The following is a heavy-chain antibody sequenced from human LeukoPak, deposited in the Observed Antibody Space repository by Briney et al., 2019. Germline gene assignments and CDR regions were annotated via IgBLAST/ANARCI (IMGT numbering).Heavy chain of an antibody. J-gene: IGHJ6*04. CDR2: IYYSGST. Sequence: PSETLSLTCTVSGGSISSYYWSWIRQPPGKGLEWIGYIYYSGSTNYNPSLKSRVTISVDTSKNQFSLKLSSVTAADTAVYYCAGSMITFGAPYYYYYGMDVWGKGTTVTVSS. CDR1: GGSISSYY. V-gene: IGHV4-59*01. CDR3: AGSMITFGAPYYYYYGMDV. D-gene: IGHD3-16*01.